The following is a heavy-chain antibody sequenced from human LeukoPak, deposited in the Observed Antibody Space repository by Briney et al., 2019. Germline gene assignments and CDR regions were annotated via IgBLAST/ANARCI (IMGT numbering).Heavy chain of an antibody. CDR3: ARDPEDSSGYYTY. Sequence: GASVKVSCKASGYTFTGYYMHWVRQAPGQGLEWMGRINPNSGGTNYAQKFQGRVTMTRDTSISTAYMELSRLRSDDTAVYYCARDPEDSSGYYTYWGQGTLVTVSS. CDR2: INPNSGGT. J-gene: IGHJ1*01. V-gene: IGHV1-2*06. CDR1: GYTFTGYY. D-gene: IGHD3-22*01.